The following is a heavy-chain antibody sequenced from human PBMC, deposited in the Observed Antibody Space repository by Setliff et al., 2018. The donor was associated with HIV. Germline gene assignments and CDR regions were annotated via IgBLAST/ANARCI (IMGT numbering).Heavy chain of an antibody. V-gene: IGHV1-24*01. CDR1: GYTLTELS. D-gene: IGHD6-13*01. Sequence: ASVKVSCKVSGYTLTELSMHWVRQAPGKGLEWMGGFDPEDGETIYAQKFQGRVTMTEDTSTDTAYMELSSLRSEDTAVYYCSTATIWTSSSWSHYFDYWGQGTLVTVSS. CDR3: STATIWTSSSWSHYFDY. J-gene: IGHJ4*02. CDR2: FDPEDGET.